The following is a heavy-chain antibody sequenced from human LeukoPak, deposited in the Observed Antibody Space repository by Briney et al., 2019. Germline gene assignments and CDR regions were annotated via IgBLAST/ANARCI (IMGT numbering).Heavy chain of an antibody. V-gene: IGHV5-51*01. J-gene: IGHJ6*03. CDR1: GYSFTSYW. D-gene: IGHD3-9*01. CDR3: ASNGKYYDILTGLDYYYMDV. CDR2: IYPGDSDT. Sequence: GESLKISCKGSGYSFTSYWIGWVRQMPGKGLEWMGIIYPGDSDTRYSPSFQGQVTISADKPISTAYLQWSSLKASDTAMYYCASNGKYYDILTGLDYYYMDVWGKGTTVTVSS.